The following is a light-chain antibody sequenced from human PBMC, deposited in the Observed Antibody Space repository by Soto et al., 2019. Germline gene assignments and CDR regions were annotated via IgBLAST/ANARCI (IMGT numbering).Light chain of an antibody. V-gene: IGKV3-15*01. CDR3: QQYHNFPLYT. CDR2: DAS. CDR1: QSVSSN. Sequence: EIVLTQSPATLSVSPGERATLSCRASQSVSSNLAWYQKKPGQAPRLLIYDASTRATGIPARFSGSGSGTEFTLTISSLQSEDFALYYCQQYHNFPLYTFGQGTKLEIK. J-gene: IGKJ2*01.